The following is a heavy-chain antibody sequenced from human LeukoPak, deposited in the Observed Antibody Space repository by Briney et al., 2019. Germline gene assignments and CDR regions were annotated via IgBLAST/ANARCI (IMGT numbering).Heavy chain of an antibody. CDR2: IYYSGST. CDR1: GGSISSYY. J-gene: IGHJ6*02. V-gene: IGHV4-59*01. D-gene: IGHD6-19*01. Sequence: SQTLSLTCTVSGGSISSYYWSWIRQPPGKGLEEIGYIYYSGSTNYNPSLKSRVTVSVDTSKNQFSLKLSSVTAADTAVYYCARVGSVAVAGTRYYYYYGMDVWGQGTTVTVSS. CDR3: ARVGSVAVAGTRYYYYYGMDV.